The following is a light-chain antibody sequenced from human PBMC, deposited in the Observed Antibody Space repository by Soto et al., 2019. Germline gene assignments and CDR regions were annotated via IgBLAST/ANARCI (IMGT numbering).Light chain of an antibody. CDR2: GGS. CDR3: QQYNNWPWT. V-gene: IGKV3-15*01. Sequence: EIVLTQSPGTLSLSPGERGTLSCRSSQSVSSSYLAWYQQRPGQVPRLLIYGGSSRATGIPARFSGSGSGTEFTLIISSLQSEDFAIYHCQQYNNWPWTFGQGTKVDI. J-gene: IGKJ1*01. CDR1: QSVSSSY.